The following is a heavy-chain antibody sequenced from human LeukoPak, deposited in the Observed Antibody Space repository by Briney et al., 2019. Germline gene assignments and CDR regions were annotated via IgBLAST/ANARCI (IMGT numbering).Heavy chain of an antibody. CDR1: GCTFTSYD. CDR2: MNPNSGNT. J-gene: IGHJ3*02. D-gene: IGHD5-24*01. Sequence: GASVKVSCKASGCTFTSYDINWVRQATGQGLEWMGWMNPNSGNTGYAQKFQGRVTITRNTSISTAYMELSSLRSEDTAVYYCARARDGYNSYDAFDIWGQGTMVTVSS. V-gene: IGHV1-8*03. CDR3: ARARDGYNSYDAFDI.